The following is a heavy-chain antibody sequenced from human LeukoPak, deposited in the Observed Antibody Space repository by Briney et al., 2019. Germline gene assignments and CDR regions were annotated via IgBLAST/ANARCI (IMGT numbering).Heavy chain of an antibody. J-gene: IGHJ4*02. CDR1: GGSISSYY. D-gene: IGHD6-13*01. CDR3: ASAAAGYWDYFDY. Sequence: SETLSLTCTVSGGSISSYYWSWIRQPPGKGLEWIGYIYYSGSTNCNPSLKSRVTISVDTSKNQFSLKLSSVTAADTAVYYCASAAAGYWDYFDYWGQGTLVTVSS. V-gene: IGHV4-59*08. CDR2: IYYSGST.